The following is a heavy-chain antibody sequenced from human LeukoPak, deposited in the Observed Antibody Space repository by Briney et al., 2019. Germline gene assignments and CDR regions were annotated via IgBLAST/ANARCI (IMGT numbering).Heavy chain of an antibody. CDR3: ASRGYDFWSGYYRNFDY. CDR2: IYHSGST. Sequence: PSETLSLTCAVSGYSISSGYYWGWIRQPSGKGLEWIGSIYHSGSTYYNPSLKSRVTISVDTSKNQFSLKLSSVTAADTAVYYCASRGYDFWSGYYRNFDYWGQGTLVTVSS. V-gene: IGHV4-38-2*01. J-gene: IGHJ4*02. D-gene: IGHD3-3*01. CDR1: GYSISSGYY.